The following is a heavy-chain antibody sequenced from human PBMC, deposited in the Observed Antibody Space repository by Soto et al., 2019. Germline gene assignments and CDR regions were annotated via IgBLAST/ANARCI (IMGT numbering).Heavy chain of an antibody. D-gene: IGHD2-8*01. J-gene: IGHJ6*01. CDR3: ARDWSRPYCTHGVRYGMEV. CDR2: IYYSGST. V-gene: IGHV4-30-4*01. Sequence: SETLSLTCTFSVGSISSGDYYCSWIRQPPWKGLEWIGYIYYSGSTYYNQSLKSRVTISVDTSKNQFSLKLSSVTAANTAVYYCARDWSRPYCTHGVRYGMEVWGQGTRVIVSS. CDR1: VGSISSGDYY.